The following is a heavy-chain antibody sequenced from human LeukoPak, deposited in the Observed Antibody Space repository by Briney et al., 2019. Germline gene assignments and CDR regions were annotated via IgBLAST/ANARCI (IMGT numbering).Heavy chain of an antibody. CDR2: ISSSSSTI. CDR3: AKDWDYGSGSYWDY. J-gene: IGHJ4*02. D-gene: IGHD3-10*01. Sequence: GGSLRLSCAASGFTFSDYYMSWIRQAPGKGLEWVSYISSSSSTIYYADSVKGRFTISRDNAKNSLYLQMNSLRAEDTAVYYCAKDWDYGSGSYWDYWGQGTLVTVSS. CDR1: GFTFSDYY. V-gene: IGHV3-11*01.